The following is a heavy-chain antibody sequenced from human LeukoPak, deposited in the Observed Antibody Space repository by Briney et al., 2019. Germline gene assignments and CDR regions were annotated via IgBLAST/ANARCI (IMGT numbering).Heavy chain of an antibody. CDR1: GFTFSSYG. CDR2: ISYDGSNK. D-gene: IGHD6-13*01. CDR3: AKVQGGEQQPYDAFDI. J-gene: IGHJ3*02. Sequence: GGSLRLSCAASGFTFSSYGMHWVRQAPGRGLEWVAVISYDGSNKYYADSVKGRFTISRDNSKNTLYLQMNSLRAEDTAVYYCAKVQGGEQQPYDAFDIWGQGTMVTVSS. V-gene: IGHV3-30*18.